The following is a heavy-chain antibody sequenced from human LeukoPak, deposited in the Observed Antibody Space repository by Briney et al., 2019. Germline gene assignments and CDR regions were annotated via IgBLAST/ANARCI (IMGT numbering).Heavy chain of an antibody. V-gene: IGHV3-30*04. CDR1: GFTFSRYA. CDR3: AREIGDCSGTSCPCFDY. D-gene: IGHD2-2*03. CDR2: ISSDGFNK. J-gene: IGHJ4*02. Sequence: GGSLRLSCAASGFTFSRYAIHWVRQAPGKGLEWVTAISSDGFNKYYADSVKGRFTISRDNSRNTLFLQMNSLRAEDSAVYYCAREIGDCSGTSCPCFDYWGQGSLVTVSS.